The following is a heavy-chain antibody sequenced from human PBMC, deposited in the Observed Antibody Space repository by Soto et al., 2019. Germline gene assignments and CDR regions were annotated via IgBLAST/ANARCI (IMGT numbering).Heavy chain of an antibody. CDR3: AGSRDVWGSYRLGP. Sequence: SETLSLTCTVSGGSISSSSYYWGWIRQPPGKGLEWIGSIYYSGSTYYNPSLKSRVTISVDTSKNQFSLKLSSVTAADTAVYYCAGSRDVWGSYRLGPWGQGTLVTVSS. V-gene: IGHV4-39*01. CDR2: IYYSGST. J-gene: IGHJ4*02. CDR1: GGSISSSSYY. D-gene: IGHD3-16*02.